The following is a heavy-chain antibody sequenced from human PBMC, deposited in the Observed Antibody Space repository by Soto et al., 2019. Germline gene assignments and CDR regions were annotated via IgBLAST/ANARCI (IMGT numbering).Heavy chain of an antibody. Sequence: PSETLSLTCAISGDIVSSNSAAWNWIRQSPSRGLEWLGRTFYRSTWYNDYAVSVKSRITINPDTSKNQFSLQLNSVTPEDTALYYCARATSRVATITYFYFYGMDVWGQGTTVTVSS. J-gene: IGHJ6*02. D-gene: IGHD5-12*01. CDR2: TFYRSTWYN. CDR1: GDIVSSNSAA. CDR3: ARATSRVATITYFYFYGMDV. V-gene: IGHV6-1*01.